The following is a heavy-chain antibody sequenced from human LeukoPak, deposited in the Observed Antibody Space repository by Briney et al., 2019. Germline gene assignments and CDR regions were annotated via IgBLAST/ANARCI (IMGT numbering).Heavy chain of an antibody. CDR3: ARGEGLGTTNGGYYFAY. CDR2: IKQDGSDK. D-gene: IGHD1-26*01. CDR1: GFTFSNYW. J-gene: IGHJ4*02. V-gene: IGHV3-7*01. Sequence: GSLLLSCATSGFTFSNYWMSWVRRAPGKGLEWVANIKQDGSDKYYVDSVKGRFTISRDNAKNSLYLQMNTLRAEDTAVYYCARGEGLGTTNGGYYFAYWGQGSLVIVSS.